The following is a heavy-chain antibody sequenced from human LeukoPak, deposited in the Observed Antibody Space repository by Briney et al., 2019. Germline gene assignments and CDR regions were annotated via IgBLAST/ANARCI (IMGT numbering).Heavy chain of an antibody. D-gene: IGHD3-10*01. CDR3: ARGGSSFDP. Sequence: GGSLRLSCAASGFIVNSYAMSWVRQAPGKGLAWVSLIYSDGVTQYADSVKGRFTISRDNAKNSLYLQMNSLRAEDTAVYYCARGGSSFDPWGQGTLVTVSS. J-gene: IGHJ5*02. V-gene: IGHV3-66*01. CDR1: GFIVNSYA. CDR2: IYSDGVT.